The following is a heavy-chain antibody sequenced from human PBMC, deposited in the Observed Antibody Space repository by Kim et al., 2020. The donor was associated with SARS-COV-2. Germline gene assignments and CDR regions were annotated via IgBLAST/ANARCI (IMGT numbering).Heavy chain of an antibody. CDR2: IKSKTDGGTT. Sequence: GGSLRLSCAASGFTFSNAWMSWVRQAPGKGLEWVGRIKSKTDGGTTDYAAPVKGRFTISRDDSKNTLYLQMNSLKTEDTAVYYCTTRWSYSKGRRYYYMDVWGKGTTVTVSS. CDR3: TTRWSYSKGRRYYYMDV. J-gene: IGHJ6*03. V-gene: IGHV3-15*01. CDR1: GFTFSNAW. D-gene: IGHD4-4*01.